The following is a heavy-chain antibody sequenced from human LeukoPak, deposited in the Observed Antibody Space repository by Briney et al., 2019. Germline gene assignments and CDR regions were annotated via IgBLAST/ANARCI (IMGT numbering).Heavy chain of an antibody. CDR1: GYTFTSYD. D-gene: IGHD2-2*01. Sequence: ASVKVSCKASGYTFTSYDINWVLQATGQGLEWMGWMNPNSGNTGYAQKFQGRVTITRNTSISTAYMELSSLRSEDTAVYYCARGGYCSSTSCYRFDPWGQGTLVTVSS. CDR3: ARGGYCSSTSCYRFDP. J-gene: IGHJ5*02. CDR2: MNPNSGNT. V-gene: IGHV1-8*03.